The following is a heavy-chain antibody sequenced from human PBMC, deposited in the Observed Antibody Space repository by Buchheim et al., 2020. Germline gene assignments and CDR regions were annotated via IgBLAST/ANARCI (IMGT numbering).Heavy chain of an antibody. Sequence: QVQLVESGGGVVQPGRSLRLSCAASGFTFSSYGMHWVRQAPGKGLEWVAVISYDGSNKYYADSVKGRFTISRDNSKNTLYLQIISLRAEDTAVYYCAKHPGGGVLLWFGCGTGFEYWGQGTL. CDR2: ISYDGSNK. CDR3: AKHPGGGVLLWFGCGTGFEY. V-gene: IGHV3-30*18. CDR1: GFTFSSYG. D-gene: IGHD3-10*01. J-gene: IGHJ4*02.